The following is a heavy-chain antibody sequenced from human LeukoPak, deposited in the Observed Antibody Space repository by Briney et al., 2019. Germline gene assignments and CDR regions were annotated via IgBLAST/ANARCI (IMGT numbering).Heavy chain of an antibody. D-gene: IGHD3-16*01. V-gene: IGHV3-23*01. CDR2: ISADAENT. J-gene: IGHJ3*02. CDR1: GFSFSTYA. CDR3: AKELFVGNTGDAFDI. Sequence: GGSLRLSCAASGFSFSTYAMTWVRQAPGEGLEWVSTISADAENTYYADSVKGRFTVSRDNSKNALFLQMNSLRAQDTAVYYCAKELFVGNTGDAFDIWGQGTMVTVSS.